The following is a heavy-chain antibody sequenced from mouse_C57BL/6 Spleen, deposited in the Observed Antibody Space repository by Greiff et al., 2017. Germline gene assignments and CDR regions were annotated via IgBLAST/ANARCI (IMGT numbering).Heavy chain of an antibody. CDR2: INPNNGGT. Sequence: EVQLQQSGPELVKPGASVKISCKASGYTFTDYYMNWVKQSHGKSLEWIGDINPNNGGTSYNQKFKGKATLTVDKSSSTAYMGLRSLTSEDSAVYYCARTHAAVDYYAMDYWGQGTSVTVSS. V-gene: IGHV1-26*01. CDR1: GYTFTDYY. CDR3: ARTHAAVDYYAMDY. J-gene: IGHJ4*01.